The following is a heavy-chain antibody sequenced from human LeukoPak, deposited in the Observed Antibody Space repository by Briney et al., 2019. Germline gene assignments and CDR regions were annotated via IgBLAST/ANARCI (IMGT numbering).Heavy chain of an antibody. Sequence: ASVKVSCXASGYTFTGYYMHWVRQAPGQGLEWMGWINPNSGGTNYAQKFQGRVTMTRDTSISTAYMELSRLRSDDTAVYYCASVYCSSTSCYEYFQHWGQGTLVTVSS. CDR1: GYTFTGYY. CDR2: INPNSGGT. J-gene: IGHJ1*01. D-gene: IGHD2-2*01. V-gene: IGHV1-2*02. CDR3: ASVYCSSTSCYEYFQH.